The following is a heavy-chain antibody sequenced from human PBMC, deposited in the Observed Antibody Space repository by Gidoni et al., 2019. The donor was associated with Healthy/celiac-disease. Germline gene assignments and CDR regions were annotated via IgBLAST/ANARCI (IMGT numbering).Heavy chain of an antibody. CDR3: TTGTYYYDSSGYYLGPDY. D-gene: IGHD3-22*01. V-gene: IGHV3-15*01. CDR2: IKSKTDGGTT. CDR1: GFTFSNAW. Sequence: EVQLVESGGGLVKPGGSLSLSCAASGFTFSNAWMSWVRQAPGKGLEWVGRIKSKTDGGTTDYAAPVKGRFTISRDDSKNTLYLQMNSLKTEDTAVYYCTTGTYYYDSSGYYLGPDYWGQGTLVTVSS. J-gene: IGHJ4*02.